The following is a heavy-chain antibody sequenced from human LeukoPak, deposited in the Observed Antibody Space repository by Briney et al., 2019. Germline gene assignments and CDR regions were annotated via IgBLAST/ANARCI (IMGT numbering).Heavy chain of an antibody. CDR1: GFTFNTYA. V-gene: IGHV3-23*01. D-gene: IGHD3-10*01. J-gene: IGHJ4*02. CDR3: GKERQGIVLLWFGELDY. CDR2: ISGSGGDT. Sequence: GGSLRLSCAASGFTFNTYAMSWVRQAPGRGLEWVSSISGSGGDTYYSDSVKGRFTISRDNSKNTLYLQMHSLRAEDTAVYYCGKERQGIVLLWFGELDYWGQGTLVTVSS.